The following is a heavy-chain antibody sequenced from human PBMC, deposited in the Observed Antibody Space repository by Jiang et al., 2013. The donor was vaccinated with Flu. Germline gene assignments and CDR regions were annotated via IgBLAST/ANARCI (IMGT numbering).Heavy chain of an antibody. J-gene: IGHJ4*02. CDR1: GFTFSSYG. Sequence: RLSCAASGFTFSSYGMHWVRQAPGKGLEWVAVISYDGSNKYYADSVKGRFTISRDNSKNTLYLQMNSLRAEDTAVYYCAKDQAPEGTVAVDWGQGTLVTVSS. D-gene: IGHD6-19*01. V-gene: IGHV3-30*18. CDR3: AKDQAPEGTVAVD. CDR2: ISYDGSNK.